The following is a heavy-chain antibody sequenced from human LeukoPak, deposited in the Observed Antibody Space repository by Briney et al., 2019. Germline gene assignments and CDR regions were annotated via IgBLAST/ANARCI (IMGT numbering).Heavy chain of an antibody. CDR3: ARYSSGWYNWFDP. CDR2: IYHSGST. J-gene: IGHJ5*02. Sequence: SETLSLTCTVSGGSISSSSYYWGWIRQPPGKGLEWIGSIYHSGSTNYNPSLKSRVTISVDKSKNQFSLKLSSVTAADTAVYYCARYSSGWYNWFDPWGQGTLVTVSS. D-gene: IGHD6-19*01. V-gene: IGHV4-39*07. CDR1: GGSISSSSYY.